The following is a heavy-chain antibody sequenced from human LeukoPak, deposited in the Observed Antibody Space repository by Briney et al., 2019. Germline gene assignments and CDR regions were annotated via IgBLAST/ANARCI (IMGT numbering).Heavy chain of an antibody. CDR1: GFTFSRYG. Sequence: GGSLRLSCAASGFTFSRYGMHWVRQAPGKGLEWVAVISHDGGNGYYADSVKGRFTISRDNSKNTLYLQMDSLRAEDTAVYYCAKDSSTSNPYYGLDVWGQGTTVTVSS. V-gene: IGHV3-30-3*01. D-gene: IGHD4-11*01. J-gene: IGHJ6*02. CDR2: ISHDGGNG. CDR3: AKDSSTSNPYYGLDV.